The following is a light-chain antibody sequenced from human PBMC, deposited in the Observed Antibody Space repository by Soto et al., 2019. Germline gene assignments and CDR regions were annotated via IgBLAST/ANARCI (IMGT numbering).Light chain of an antibody. J-gene: IGLJ1*01. CDR1: SSGVGGYNY. Sequence: QSVLTQPPSASGSPGQSVAISCTGTSSGVGGYNYVSWYQQHPGKAPKLMIYEVNKRPSGVPDRFSGSKSGNTASLTVSGLQAEDGADYYCSSYAGSSNVFGTGTKVTVL. CDR2: EVN. V-gene: IGLV2-8*01. CDR3: SSYAGSSNV.